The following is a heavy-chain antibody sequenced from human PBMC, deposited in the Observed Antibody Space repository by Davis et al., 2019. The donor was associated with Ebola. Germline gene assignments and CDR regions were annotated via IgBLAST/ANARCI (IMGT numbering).Heavy chain of an antibody. Sequence: PGGSLRLSCAASGFTFSSYSMNWVRQAPGKGLEWVSFISSSSSYIYYADSVKGRFTISRDNAKNSLYLRMNSLRAEDTAVYYCARVELADDYVWGSYRYIDGSDGAFDIWGQGTMVTVSS. CDR1: GFTFSSYS. D-gene: IGHD3-16*02. CDR3: ARVELADDYVWGSYRYIDGSDGAFDI. J-gene: IGHJ3*02. V-gene: IGHV3-21*01. CDR2: ISSSSSYI.